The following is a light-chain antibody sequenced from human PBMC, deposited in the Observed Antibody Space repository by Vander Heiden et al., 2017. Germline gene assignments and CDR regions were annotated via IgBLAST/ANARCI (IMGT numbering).Light chain of an antibody. CDR3: CSYTSSSTLYV. Sequence: SALPPPASVSGSPGQSLPISCPGSSSDIGGYNYVSWYQQHPGKAPKLMIHDVSDRPSGVSNRFSGSKSGNTASLTISGLQAEDEADYYCCSYTSSSTLYVFGTGTKVTVL. CDR1: SSDIGGYNY. CDR2: DVS. J-gene: IGLJ1*01. V-gene: IGLV2-14*03.